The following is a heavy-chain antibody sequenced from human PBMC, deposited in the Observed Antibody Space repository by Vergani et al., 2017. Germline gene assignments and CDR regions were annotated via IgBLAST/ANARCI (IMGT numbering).Heavy chain of an antibody. J-gene: IGHJ4*02. CDR1: GGSISSYY. D-gene: IGHD3-16*02. V-gene: IGHV4-59*01. CDR2: IYYSGST. Sequence: QVQLQESGPGLVKPSETLSLTCTVSGGSISSYYWSWIRQPPGKGLEWIGYIYYSGSTNYNPSLKSRVTISVDTSKNQFSLKLSSVTAADTAVYDCARALGELSYFDYWGQGTLVTVSS. CDR3: ARALGELSYFDY.